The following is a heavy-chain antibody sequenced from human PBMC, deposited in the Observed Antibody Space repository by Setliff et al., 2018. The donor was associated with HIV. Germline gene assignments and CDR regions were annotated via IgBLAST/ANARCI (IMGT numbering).Heavy chain of an antibody. J-gene: IGHJ4*01. Sequence: SETLSLTCAVYGGSFSTYYWSWIRQSPGKRLEWLGEVNHSGGTNYNPSLKRRLIISSDASKDQFSLRLKSVTAADTAVYFCARRILRSAFDFWGHGTLVTVSS. CDR1: GGSFSTYY. D-gene: IGHD2-15*01. CDR3: ARRILRSAFDF. V-gene: IGHV4-34*01. CDR2: VNHSGGT.